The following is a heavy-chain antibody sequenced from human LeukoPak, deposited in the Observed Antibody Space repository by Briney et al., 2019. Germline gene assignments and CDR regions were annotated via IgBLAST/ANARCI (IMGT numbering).Heavy chain of an antibody. D-gene: IGHD1-26*01. CDR2: INSDGSST. CDR1: GFTFSSYW. Sequence: GGSLRLSCAASGFTFSSYWMHWVRHAPGKGLVWVSRINSDGSSTSYADSVKGRFTISRDNAKNTLYLQMNSLRAEDTAVYYCKSGGAAPGSFDYWGQGALVTVSS. J-gene: IGHJ4*02. CDR3: KSGGAAPGSFDY. V-gene: IGHV3-74*01.